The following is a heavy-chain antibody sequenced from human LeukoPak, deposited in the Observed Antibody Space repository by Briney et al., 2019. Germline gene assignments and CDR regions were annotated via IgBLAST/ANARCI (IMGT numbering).Heavy chain of an antibody. CDR3: AKDASRMGSFDI. Sequence: GGSLRLSCVASGFTFDDYAMHWVRQAPGKGLEWVSLISWDGGSTYYADSVKGRFTISRDNSKNSLYLQMNSLRAEDTALYYCAKDASRMGSFDIWGQGTAVTVSS. D-gene: IGHD1-14*01. V-gene: IGHV3-43D*03. CDR2: ISWDGGST. CDR1: GFTFDDYA. J-gene: IGHJ3*02.